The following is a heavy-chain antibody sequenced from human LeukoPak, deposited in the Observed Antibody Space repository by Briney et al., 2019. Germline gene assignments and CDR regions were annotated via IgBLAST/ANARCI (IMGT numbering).Heavy chain of an antibody. CDR3: ARGLGRWLQKGRQGAFDI. Sequence: GGSLRLSCAASGFTFSSYEMNWVRQAPGKGLEWVSYISSSGSTIYYADSVKGRFTISRDNAKNSLYLQMNGLRAEDTAVYYCARGLGRWLQKGRQGAFDIWGQGTMVTVSS. D-gene: IGHD5-24*01. J-gene: IGHJ3*02. CDR2: ISSSGSTI. CDR1: GFTFSSYE. V-gene: IGHV3-48*03.